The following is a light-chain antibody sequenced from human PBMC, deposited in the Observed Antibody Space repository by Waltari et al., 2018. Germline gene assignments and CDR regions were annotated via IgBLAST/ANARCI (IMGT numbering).Light chain of an antibody. V-gene: IGKV3-20*01. Sequence: SFRASRSVGKSLAWYQQKSGQAPRLLIYDASTRATGIPDRFSASGFGTDFSLTISRLEPEDFAVYYCQKYVRLPVTFGQGTKVEIK. CDR2: DAS. CDR1: RSVGKS. CDR3: QKYVRLPVT. J-gene: IGKJ1*01.